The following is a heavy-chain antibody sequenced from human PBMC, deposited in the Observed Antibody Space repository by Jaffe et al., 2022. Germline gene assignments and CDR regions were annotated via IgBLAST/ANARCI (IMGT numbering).Heavy chain of an antibody. CDR2: IRYDGSNK. J-gene: IGHJ4*02. CDR3: AKVSGYDDEESFDY. CDR1: GFTFSSYG. V-gene: IGHV3-30*02. Sequence: QVQLVESGGGVVQPGGSLRLSCAASGFTFSSYGMHWVRQAPGKGLEWVAFIRYDGSNKYYADSVKGRFTISRDNSKNTLYLQMNSLRAEDTAVYYCAKVSGYDDEESFDYWGQGTLVTVSS. D-gene: IGHD5-12*01.